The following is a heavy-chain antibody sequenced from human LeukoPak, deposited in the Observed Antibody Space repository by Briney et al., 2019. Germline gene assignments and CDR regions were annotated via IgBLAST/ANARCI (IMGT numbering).Heavy chain of an antibody. CDR2: IYTSGST. CDR3: TRSVYI. J-gene: IGHJ3*02. V-gene: IGHV4-61*02. Sequence: SETLSLTCTVSGGSISSGSYYWSWIRQPAGKGLEWIGRIYTSGSTDYNPSLKSRVTISVDTSKNQFSLKLSSVTAADTAVYYCTRSVYIWGQGTMVTVSS. CDR1: GGSISSGSYY. D-gene: IGHD5/OR15-5a*01.